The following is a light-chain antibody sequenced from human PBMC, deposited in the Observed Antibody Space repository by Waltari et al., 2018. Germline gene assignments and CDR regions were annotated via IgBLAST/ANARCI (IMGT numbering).Light chain of an antibody. CDR2: DAS. Sequence: DFQMTPSPSSLSAAVEDRATITCLASQGISYLNWYQQKAGRAPKLLIYDASNLQSGVPSRFSGSGSGTDFTLTISSLRPEDFATYYCQQSDFVPLTFGGGTKVDIK. V-gene: IGKV1-39*01. CDR3: QQSDFVPLT. CDR1: QGISY. J-gene: IGKJ4*01.